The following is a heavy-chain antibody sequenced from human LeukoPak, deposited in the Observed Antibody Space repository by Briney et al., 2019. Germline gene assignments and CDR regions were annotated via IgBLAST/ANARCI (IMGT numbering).Heavy chain of an antibody. CDR2: ISGSGDST. J-gene: IGHJ4*02. Sequence: PGGSLRLSCAASGFTFSSYAMTWVRQAPGKGLEWVSAISGSGDSTYYADSVKGLFTISRDNSKNTLYLQMNSLRAEDTAVYYCAKSGYSSTSDYWGQGTLVTVSS. CDR3: AKSGYSSTSDY. V-gene: IGHV3-23*01. D-gene: IGHD6-13*01. CDR1: GFTFSSYA.